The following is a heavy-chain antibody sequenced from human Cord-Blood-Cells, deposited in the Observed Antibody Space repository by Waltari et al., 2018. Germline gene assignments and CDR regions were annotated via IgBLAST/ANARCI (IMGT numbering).Heavy chain of an antibody. CDR3: ARERVQGRKLHGSSSVYYGMDV. J-gene: IGHJ6*02. D-gene: IGHD6-6*01. CDR1: GGTFSSYA. V-gene: IGHV1-69*12. CDR2: IIPIFGTA. Sequence: QVQLVQSGAEVKKPGSSVKVSCKASGGTFSSYAISWVRQAPGPGLQWMGGIIPIFGTANYAQKFQGRVTITADESTSTAYMELSSLRSEDTAVYYCARERVQGRKLHGSSSVYYGMDVWGQGTTVTVSS.